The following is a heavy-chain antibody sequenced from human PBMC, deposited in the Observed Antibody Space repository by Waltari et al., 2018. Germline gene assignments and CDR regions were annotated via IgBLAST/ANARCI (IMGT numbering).Heavy chain of an antibody. D-gene: IGHD6-6*01. J-gene: IGHJ5*02. CDR3: ARVKDSSSWFDP. Sequence: QLQLQESGPGLVKPSETLSLTCTVSGGSISSSSYYWGWIRQPPGKGLEWIGSIYYSGSTYYNPSLKSRVTISVDTSKIQFSLKLISVTAADTAVYYCARVKDSSSWFDPWGQGTLVTVSS. V-gene: IGHV4-39*07. CDR1: GGSISSSSYY. CDR2: IYYSGST.